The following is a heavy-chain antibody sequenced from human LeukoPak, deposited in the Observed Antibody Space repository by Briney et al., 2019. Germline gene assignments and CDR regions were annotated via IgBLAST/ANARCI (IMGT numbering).Heavy chain of an antibody. D-gene: IGHD2-2*01. Sequence: ASVKVSCKASGCTFSSYAISWMRQAPGQGLEWMGGIIPTFGTANYAQKFQGRVTITADESTSTAYMELSSLRSEDTAVYYCARDSRAAIRTYYYYYYMDVWGKGTTVTVSS. CDR1: GCTFSSYA. CDR3: ARDSRAAIRTYYYYYYMDV. CDR2: IIPTFGTA. V-gene: IGHV1-69*13. J-gene: IGHJ6*03.